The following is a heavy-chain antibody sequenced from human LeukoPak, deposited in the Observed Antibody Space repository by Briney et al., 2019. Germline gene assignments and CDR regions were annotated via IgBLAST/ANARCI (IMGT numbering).Heavy chain of an antibody. CDR3: ASMAFSDPRYYDFWSGQRDYYYYYMDV. Sequence: ASVKVSCKASGYTFTGYYMHRVRQAPGQGREWMGWINPNSGGTNYAQKFQGRVTMTRDTSIRTAYMGRSGLRSDDTAVYYCASMAFSDPRYYDFWSGQRDYYYYYMDVWGKGTTVTVSS. V-gene: IGHV1-2*02. CDR2: INPNSGGT. D-gene: IGHD3-3*01. J-gene: IGHJ6*03. CDR1: GYTFTGYY.